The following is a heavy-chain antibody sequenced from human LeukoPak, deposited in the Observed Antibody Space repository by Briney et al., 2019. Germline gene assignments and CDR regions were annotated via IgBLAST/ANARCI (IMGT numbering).Heavy chain of an antibody. D-gene: IGHD2-15*01. CDR2: ISSSSTTI. Sequence: GGSLRLSCAASGFTFSTYSMNWVRQTPGEGLEWVSYISSSSTTIYYADSVKGRFTISRDNAKNSLYLQMNSLRDEDTAVYYCARDQGSVSWWDYWGQGTLVTVSS. V-gene: IGHV3-48*02. CDR1: GFTFSTYS. CDR3: ARDQGSVSWWDY. J-gene: IGHJ4*02.